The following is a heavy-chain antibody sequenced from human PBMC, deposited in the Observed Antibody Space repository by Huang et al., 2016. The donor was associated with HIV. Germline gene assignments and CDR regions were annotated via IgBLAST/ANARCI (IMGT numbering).Heavy chain of an antibody. Sequence: EVQLVQSGAEVKRPGESLKISCKGSRYNFAGYWIGWVRQMPGKGLEWIGSIYFDDSESRYSPSLQCKVTISADTSLYSAYLQWTSLRASDTAIFYCARRRRGGFDIWGQGTLVTVSS. D-gene: IGHD2-15*01. CDR3: ARRRRGGFDI. CDR1: RYNFAGYW. J-gene: IGHJ3*02. V-gene: IGHV5-51*03. CDR2: IYFDDSES.